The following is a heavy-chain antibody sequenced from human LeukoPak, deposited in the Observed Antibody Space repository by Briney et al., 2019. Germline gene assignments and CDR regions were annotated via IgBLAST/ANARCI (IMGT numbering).Heavy chain of an antibody. CDR2: ISYDGSNK. Sequence: GGSLRLSCAASGFTFSSYGMHWVRQAPGKGLEWVAVISYDGSNKYYADSVKGRFTISRDNSKNTLYLQMNRLRAEDTAVYYCAKEGLRYFDWLQGLDYWGQGPLVTVSS. D-gene: IGHD3-9*01. CDR3: AKEGLRYFDWLQGLDY. J-gene: IGHJ4*02. V-gene: IGHV3-30*18. CDR1: GFTFSSYG.